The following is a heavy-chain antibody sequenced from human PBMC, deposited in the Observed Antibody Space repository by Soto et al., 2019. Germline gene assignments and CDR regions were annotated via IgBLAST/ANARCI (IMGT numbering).Heavy chain of an antibody. J-gene: IGHJ4*02. V-gene: IGHV3-30*18. CDR2: ISYDGSNK. CDR1: GFTFSSYG. Sequence: GGSLRLSCAASGFTFSSYGMHWVRQAPGKGLEWVAVISYDGSNKYYADSVKGRFTISRDNSKDTLYLQMNSLRAEDTAVYYCAKDLPYDSSAQGGYWGQGTLVTVSS. D-gene: IGHD3-22*01. CDR3: AKDLPYDSSAQGGY.